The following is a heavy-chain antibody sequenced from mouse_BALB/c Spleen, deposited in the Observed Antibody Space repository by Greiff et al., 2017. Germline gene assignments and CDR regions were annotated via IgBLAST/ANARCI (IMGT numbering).Heavy chain of an antibody. CDR1: GFTFSSFG. Sequence: EVQVVESGGGLVQPGGSRKLSCAASGFTFSSFGMHWVRQAPEKGLEWVAYISSGGSTYYPDSVKGRFTISRDNARNILYLQMSSLRSEDTAMYYCARGGDNYDDYWGQGTTLTVSS. V-gene: IGHV5-6-5*01. CDR3: ARGGDNYDDY. CDR2: ISSGGST. J-gene: IGHJ2*01.